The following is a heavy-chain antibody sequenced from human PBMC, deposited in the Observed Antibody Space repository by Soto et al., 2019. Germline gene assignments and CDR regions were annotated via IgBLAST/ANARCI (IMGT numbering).Heavy chain of an antibody. CDR3: ARSAYYDILTGYLTGSRYYGMDV. V-gene: IGHV4-31*03. CDR2: IYYSGST. CDR1: CGSISSGGYY. D-gene: IGHD3-9*01. J-gene: IGHJ6*02. Sequence: SETLSLTCPVSCGSISSGGYYWSWIRQHPGKGLEWIGYIYYSGSTYYNPSLKSRVTISVDTSKNQFSLKLSSVTAADTAVYYCARSAYYDILTGYLTGSRYYGMDVWGQGTTVT.